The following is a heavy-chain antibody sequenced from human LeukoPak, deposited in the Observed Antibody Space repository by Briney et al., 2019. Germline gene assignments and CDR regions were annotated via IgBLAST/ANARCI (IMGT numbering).Heavy chain of an antibody. Sequence: GGSPRLSCAASGFTFSSYGMHWVRQAPGKGLEWVAFIRYDGSNKYYADSVKGRFTISRDNSKNTLYLQMNSLRAEDTAVYYCAKTPRSGYYLHYWGQGTLVTVSS. D-gene: IGHD3-22*01. CDR2: IRYDGSNK. V-gene: IGHV3-30*02. J-gene: IGHJ4*02. CDR3: AKTPRSGYYLHY. CDR1: GFTFSSYG.